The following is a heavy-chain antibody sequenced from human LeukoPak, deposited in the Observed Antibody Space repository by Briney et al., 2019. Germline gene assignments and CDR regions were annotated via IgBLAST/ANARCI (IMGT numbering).Heavy chain of an antibody. CDR2: IYYSGST. Sequence: PSETLSLTCAVYGGSISSSSYYWGWIRQPPGKGLEWIGSIYYSGSTYYNPSLESRLTLSIDTSRNHLSLKLTSVTAADTAVYFCAILGSYHDFWGQGALVTVSS. CDR1: GGSISSSSYY. CDR3: AILGSYHDF. J-gene: IGHJ4*02. D-gene: IGHD1-26*01. V-gene: IGHV4-39*02.